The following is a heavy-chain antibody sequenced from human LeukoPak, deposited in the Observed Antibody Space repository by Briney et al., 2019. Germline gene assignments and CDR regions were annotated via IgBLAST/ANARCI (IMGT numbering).Heavy chain of an antibody. D-gene: IGHD2-2*02. V-gene: IGHV4-39*01. CDR1: GGSISSSSYY. Sequence: SETLSLTCTVSGGSISSSSYYWGWIRQPPGKGLEWIGSIYYSGSTYYNPSLKSRVTISVDTSKNQFSLKLGSVTAADTAVYYCASRFLYCSSTSCYTRGYFDYWGQGTLVTVSS. J-gene: IGHJ4*02. CDR3: ASRFLYCSSTSCYTRGYFDY. CDR2: IYYSGST.